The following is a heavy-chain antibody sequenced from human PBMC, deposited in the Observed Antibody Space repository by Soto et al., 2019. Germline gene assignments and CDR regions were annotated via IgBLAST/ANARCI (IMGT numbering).Heavy chain of an antibody. J-gene: IGHJ6*02. Sequence: SETLSLTCTVSGGSISSGDYYWSWIRQPPGKGLEWIGYIYYSGSTYYNPSLKSRVTISVDTSKNQFSLKLSSVTAADTAVYYCARTSSSGYYYYYGMDVWGQGTTVTVSS. CDR1: GGSISSGDYY. CDR2: IYYSGST. V-gene: IGHV4-30-4*01. CDR3: ARTSSSGYYYYYGMDV. D-gene: IGHD6-13*01.